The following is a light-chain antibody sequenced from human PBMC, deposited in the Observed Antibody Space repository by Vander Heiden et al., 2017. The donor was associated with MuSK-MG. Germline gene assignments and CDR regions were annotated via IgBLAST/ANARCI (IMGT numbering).Light chain of an antibody. V-gene: IGKV1-39*01. Sequence: DIQMTQSPSSLSASVGDRVTITCRASQSISNYLNWYQQKPGKAPKLLIYAASNLQSGVPSRFSGSGSGTDFTLTISSLQPEDFATYYCQQTDSTLSLTFGQGTRLEIK. J-gene: IGKJ5*01. CDR1: QSISNY. CDR3: QQTDSTLSLT. CDR2: AAS.